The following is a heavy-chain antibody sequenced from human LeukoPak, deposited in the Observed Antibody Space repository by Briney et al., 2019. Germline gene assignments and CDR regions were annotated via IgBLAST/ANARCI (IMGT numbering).Heavy chain of an antibody. CDR3: ARDPYSGNYGTYYYYYMDV. Sequence: KPGGSLRLSCAASGFTVSSNYMNWVRQAPGKAMEWVSSITSSGTYTFYADSVKGRFTISRDNAKNSLYLQMDSLGPEDTAVYYCARDPYSGNYGTYYYYYMDVWGKGTTVTISS. D-gene: IGHD1-26*01. CDR2: ITSSGTYT. CDR1: GFTVSSNY. V-gene: IGHV3-21*01. J-gene: IGHJ6*03.